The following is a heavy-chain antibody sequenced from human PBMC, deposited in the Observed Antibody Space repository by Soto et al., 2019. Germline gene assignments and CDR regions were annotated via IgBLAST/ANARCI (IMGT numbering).Heavy chain of an antibody. Sequence: EVQLVESGGGLVKPGGSLRLSCAASGFTFSNAWMNWVRQAPGKGLEWVGRIKSKTDGGTTDYAAPVKGRFTISRDDSKNTLYLQMNSLKTEDTAVYYCTTPDASPFGELLYVYYGMDVWGQGTTVTVSS. V-gene: IGHV3-15*07. CDR1: GFTFSNAW. CDR3: TTPDASPFGELLYVYYGMDV. J-gene: IGHJ6*02. D-gene: IGHD3-10*01. CDR2: IKSKTDGGTT.